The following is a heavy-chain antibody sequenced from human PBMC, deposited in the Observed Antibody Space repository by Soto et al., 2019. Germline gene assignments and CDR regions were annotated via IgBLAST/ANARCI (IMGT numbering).Heavy chain of an antibody. CDR3: TIGGGSTWPPL. J-gene: IGHJ4*02. CDR1: GTGFSNAW. D-gene: IGHD6-13*01. CDR2: IKSETNGGTT. V-gene: IGHV3-15*07. Sequence: EVQLVESGGSLVKPEGSLTLSCAASGTGFSNAWMNWVRQAPGKGLEWVGRIKSETNGGTTDYVANVKGRFTISRDDSTSTLYLQINSLKTEDTAVYYCTIGGGSTWPPLWGQGTLVTVSS.